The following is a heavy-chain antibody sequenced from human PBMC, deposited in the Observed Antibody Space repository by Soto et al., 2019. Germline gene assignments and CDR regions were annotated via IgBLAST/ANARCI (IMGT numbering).Heavy chain of an antibody. V-gene: IGHV3-30*18. CDR3: AKGGWYTSSSRSDC. Sequence: QVQLVESGGGVVQPGTSLRLSCSASGFTFSGVAMHWVRQAPGKGLEWVAVMSYDGRNQYYADSVKGRFTVSRDSSKSTLYMQMNSLRTEDAAVYYCAKGGWYTSSSRSDCWGQGTLVTVSS. D-gene: IGHD6-6*01. CDR2: MSYDGRNQ. J-gene: IGHJ4*02. CDR1: GFTFSGVA.